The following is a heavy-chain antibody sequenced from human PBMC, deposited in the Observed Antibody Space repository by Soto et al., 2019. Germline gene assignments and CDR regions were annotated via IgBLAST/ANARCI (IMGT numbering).Heavy chain of an antibody. J-gene: IGHJ3*02. V-gene: IGHV3-9*01. CDR1: GFTFDDYA. Sequence: EEQLVESGGALVQPGRSLRLSCAASGFTFDDYAMPWVRQVPGKGLEWVSFITWNGVNTAYADSIRGRFTISRDNAKNSLYLQMNSLSAEDTAFYYCTRGYCSVGSCAFDIWGQGTMVAVSS. CDR2: ITWNGVNT. CDR3: TRGYCSVGSCAFDI. D-gene: IGHD2-15*01.